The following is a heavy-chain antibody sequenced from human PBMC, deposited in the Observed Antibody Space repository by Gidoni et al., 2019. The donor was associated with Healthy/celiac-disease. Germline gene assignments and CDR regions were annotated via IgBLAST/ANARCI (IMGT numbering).Heavy chain of an antibody. CDR1: AYTFTRYG. CDR2: ISAYNGNT. Sequence: QVPLVQSGAEVKKPGASVKVSCKASAYTFTRYGISRVRQAPGQGLEWMGWISAYNGNTNYAQKLQGRVTMTTDTSTSTAYMELRSLRSDDTAVYYCARVALGDINYYYGMDVWGQGTTVTVSS. J-gene: IGHJ6*02. CDR3: ARVALGDINYYYGMDV. D-gene: IGHD6-6*01. V-gene: IGHV1-18*01.